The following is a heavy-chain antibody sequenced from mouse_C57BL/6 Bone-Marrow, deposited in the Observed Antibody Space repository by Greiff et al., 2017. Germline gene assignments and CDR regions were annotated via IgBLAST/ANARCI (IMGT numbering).Heavy chain of an antibody. CDR2: IDPSDSST. V-gene: IGHV1-69*01. CDR3: ARGNMDY. CDR1: GYTFTSYW. Sequence: VQLQQSGAELVMPGASVKLSCKASGYTFTSYWMHWVKQRPGQGLEWIGEIDPSDSSTNYNQKFKGNSTLTVDKSSSTAYMQLSSLTSKDSAVYYCARGNMDYWGQGTSVTVSS. J-gene: IGHJ4*01.